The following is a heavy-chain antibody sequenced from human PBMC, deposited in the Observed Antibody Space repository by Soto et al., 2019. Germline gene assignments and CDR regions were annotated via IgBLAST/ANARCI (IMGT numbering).Heavy chain of an antibody. CDR3: ARGIQLWNWFDP. Sequence: SVKVSCKASGGTFSSYAISWVRQAPGQGLEWMGGIIPIFGTANYAQKFQGRVTITADESTSTAYTELSSLRSEDTAVYYCARGIQLWNWFDPWGQGTLVTVSS. J-gene: IGHJ5*02. CDR1: GGTFSSYA. V-gene: IGHV1-69*13. CDR2: IIPIFGTA. D-gene: IGHD5-18*01.